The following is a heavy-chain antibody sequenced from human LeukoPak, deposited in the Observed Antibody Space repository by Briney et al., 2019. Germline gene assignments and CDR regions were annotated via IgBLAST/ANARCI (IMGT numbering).Heavy chain of an antibody. V-gene: IGHV1-24*01. D-gene: IGHD3-9*01. CDR3: ATPRYYDILTGYNYGMDV. CDR2: LDPEDGET. CDR1: GYTLTELS. Sequence: ALVKVSCKVSGYTLTELSMHWVRQAPGKGLEWRGGLDPEDGETIYAPRFQRRVTMTADTSTDTAYMELSSLRSEDTAVYYCATPRYYDILTGYNYGMDVWGQGTTVTVSS. J-gene: IGHJ6*02.